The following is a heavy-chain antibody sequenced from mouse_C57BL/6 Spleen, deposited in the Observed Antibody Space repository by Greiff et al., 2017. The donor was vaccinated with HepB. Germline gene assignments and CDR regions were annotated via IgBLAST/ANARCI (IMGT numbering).Heavy chain of an antibody. D-gene: IGHD2-3*01. CDR3: TNYDGYSYYFDY. Sequence: VHVKQSGAELVRPGASVKLSCTASGFNIKDDYMHWVKQRPEQGLEWIGWIDPENGDTEYASKFQGKATITADTSSNTAYLQLSSLTSEDTAVYYCTNYDGYSYYFDYWGQGTTLTVSS. CDR1: GFNIKDDY. CDR2: IDPENGDT. J-gene: IGHJ2*01. V-gene: IGHV14-4*01.